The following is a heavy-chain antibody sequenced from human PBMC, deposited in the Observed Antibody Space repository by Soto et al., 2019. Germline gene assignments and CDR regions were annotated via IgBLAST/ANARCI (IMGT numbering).Heavy chain of an antibody. V-gene: IGHV3-30-3*01. CDR3: ERESMVRGIIGDY. J-gene: IGHJ4*02. CDR2: ISSDGSNQ. CDR1: GFTFSNYA. D-gene: IGHD3-10*01. Sequence: QVQLVESGGGVVQPGRSLRLSCAASGFTFSNYAIHWVRQAPGKRLEWVAVISSDGSNQYYEDSVKGPFTIPRDISKNTLDLQMNSLIAEHTAVYFCERESMVRGIIGDYWGQGTLVTVYS.